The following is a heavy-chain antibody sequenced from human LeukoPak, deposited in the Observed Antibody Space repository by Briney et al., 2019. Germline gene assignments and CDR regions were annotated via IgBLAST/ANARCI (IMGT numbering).Heavy chain of an antibody. V-gene: IGHV4-39*01. Sequence: SETLSLTCTVSGDSISSSGYYWGWIRRPPGKGLEWIGCVSYSGSPYYNPSLKSRVTTSVDTSKNQFSLRLSSVAATDTAMYYCARHGWDYPSGTYYTFDPWGQGTLVTVSS. CDR1: GDSISSSGYY. CDR3: ARHGWDYPSGTYYTFDP. J-gene: IGHJ5*02. CDR2: VSYSGSP. D-gene: IGHD3-10*01.